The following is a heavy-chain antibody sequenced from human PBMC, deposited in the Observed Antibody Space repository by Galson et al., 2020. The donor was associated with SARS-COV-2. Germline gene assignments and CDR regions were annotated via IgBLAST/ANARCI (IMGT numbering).Heavy chain of an antibody. CDR3: AHRSITMVRGSFDP. V-gene: IGHV2-5*02. D-gene: IGHD3-10*01. J-gene: IGHJ5*02. CDR2: IYWDDDK. Sequence: SGPTLVKPTQPLTLTCTLSGFSLSTSGVGVGWIRQPPGKALEWLALIYWDDDKRYSPSLKSRLTITKDTSKNQVVLSMTNMDPVDTATYYCAHRSITMVRGSFDPWGQGTLVTVSS. CDR1: GFSLSTSGVG.